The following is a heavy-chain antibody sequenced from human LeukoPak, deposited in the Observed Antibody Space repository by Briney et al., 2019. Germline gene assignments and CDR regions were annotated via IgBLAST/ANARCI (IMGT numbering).Heavy chain of an antibody. CDR2: IRYDGSNK. CDR1: GFTFSSYG. D-gene: IGHD1-26*01. J-gene: IGHJ4*02. Sequence: PGGSLRLSCAASGFTFSSYGMHWVRQAPGKGLEWVAFIRYDGSNKYYADSVKGRFTISRDNAKNSLYLQMNSLRAEDTAVYYCARDYDWEVGAYYFDYWGQGTLVTVSS. V-gene: IGHV3-30*02. CDR3: ARDYDWEVGAYYFDY.